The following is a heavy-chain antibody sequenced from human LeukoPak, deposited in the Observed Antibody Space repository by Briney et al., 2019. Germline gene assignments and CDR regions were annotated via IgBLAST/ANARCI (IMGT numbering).Heavy chain of an antibody. J-gene: IGHJ4*02. Sequence: ETLSLTCTVSGGSISSYYWSWIRQPPGKGLEWIGYIYYSGSTNYNPSLKSRVTISVDTSKNQFSLKLSSVTAADTAVHYCARSSRGYYDSSGYRWIFDYWGQGTLVTVSS. CDR1: GGSISSYY. CDR2: IYYSGST. V-gene: IGHV4-59*01. D-gene: IGHD3-22*01. CDR3: ARSSRGYYDSSGYRWIFDY.